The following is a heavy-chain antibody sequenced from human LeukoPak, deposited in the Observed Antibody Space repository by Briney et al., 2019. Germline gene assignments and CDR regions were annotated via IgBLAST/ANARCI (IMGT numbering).Heavy chain of an antibody. V-gene: IGHV3-23*01. CDR2: IIAGVEHT. J-gene: IGHJ4*02. D-gene: IGHD6-19*01. CDR3: AKSEGSSSARRFDY. CDR1: GXTFTSYA. Sequence: PGGSLRLSCPASGXTFTSYAMSWVRQAPGKGLEWVSAIIAGVEHTDYADSVKGRFTISRDNSKNTLYLQVNSLRAEDTAAYYCAKSEGSSSARRFDYWGQGTLVTVPS.